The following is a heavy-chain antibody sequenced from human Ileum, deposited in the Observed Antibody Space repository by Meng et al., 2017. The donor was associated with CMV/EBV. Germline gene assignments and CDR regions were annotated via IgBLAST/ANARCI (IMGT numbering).Heavy chain of an antibody. CDR2: ISTYNGDT. CDR3: ARDPRYNDNWFRAGDFQQ. CDR1: GYPFTSFG. J-gene: IGHJ1*01. D-gene: IGHD1-1*01. V-gene: IGHV1-18*01. Sequence: QVQLVQSGAEVKKPGASVTVSCKASGYPFTSFGISWVRQAPGQGLEWIGWISTYNGDTNYAQNVQGRVSMTTDTSTNTVYMELRSLRSDDTAVYYCARDPRYNDNWFRAGDFQQWGQGTLVTVSS.